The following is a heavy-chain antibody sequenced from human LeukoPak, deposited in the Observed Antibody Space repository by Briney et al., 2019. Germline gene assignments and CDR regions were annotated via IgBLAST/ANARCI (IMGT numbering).Heavy chain of an antibody. J-gene: IGHJ4*02. Sequence: PGGSLRLSCAASGFTFSDYYMSWIRQARGKGLEWVSYMSSSGSTIYYADSVKGRFTISRDNAKNSLYLQMNSLRAEDTAVYYCARQSRTGYSSGWYTGYFDYWGQGTLVTVSS. V-gene: IGHV3-11*04. D-gene: IGHD6-19*01. CDR1: GFTFSDYY. CDR2: MSSSGSTI. CDR3: ARQSRTGYSSGWYTGYFDY.